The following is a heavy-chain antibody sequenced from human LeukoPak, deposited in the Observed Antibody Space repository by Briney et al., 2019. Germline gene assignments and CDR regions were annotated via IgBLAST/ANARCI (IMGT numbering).Heavy chain of an antibody. V-gene: IGHV1-18*01. J-gene: IGHJ4*02. Sequence: GASVKVSCKASGYTFTSYGISWVRQAPGQGLEWMGWISAYNGNTNYAQKLQGRVTMTTDTSTSTAYMELRSLRSDDTAVYYCARVDVGFCGGGSCYMGGRGPLVPVSS. CDR1: GYTFTSYG. D-gene: IGHD2-15*01. CDR2: ISAYNGNT. CDR3: ARVDVGFCGGGSCYM.